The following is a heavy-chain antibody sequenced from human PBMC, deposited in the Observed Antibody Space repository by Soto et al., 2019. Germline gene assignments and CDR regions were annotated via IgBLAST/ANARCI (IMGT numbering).Heavy chain of an antibody. V-gene: IGHV3-30-3*01. CDR1: GFTFSRYG. J-gene: IGHJ5*02. Sequence: QVELVESGGGVVQPGRSLRLSCAASGFTFSRYGMHWVRQAPGKGLEWVAVISYDGSGKYYADSVKGRFTISKDSSKNTLYLQMNSLRPEDTAVYYCVCEIFGVVGSAFDHWGQGTQVTVSS. CDR3: VCEIFGVVGSAFDH. CDR2: ISYDGSGK. D-gene: IGHD3-3*01.